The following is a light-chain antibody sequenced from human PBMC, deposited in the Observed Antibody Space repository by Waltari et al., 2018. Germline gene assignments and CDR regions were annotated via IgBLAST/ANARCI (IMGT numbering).Light chain of an antibody. CDR1: QSISSW. CDR2: YAS. J-gene: IGKJ1*01. CDR3: QQYNTYPWT. V-gene: IGKV1-5*01. Sequence: DIQMTQSPSTVSASVGDRVTITCRASQSISSWLAWYQQKPGKAPKPLIYYASSWESGVPSRFSGSGSGTEFTLTISSLQPDDFAAYYCQQYNTYPWTFGQGTKVEIK.